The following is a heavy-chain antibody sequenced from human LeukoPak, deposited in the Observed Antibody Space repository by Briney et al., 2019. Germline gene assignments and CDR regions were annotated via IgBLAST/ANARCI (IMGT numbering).Heavy chain of an antibody. CDR3: ARDSTYYYDSGSSGPHYFDN. J-gene: IGHJ4*02. D-gene: IGHD3-10*01. CDR2: ISSGGVYE. V-gene: IGHV3-30*01. CDR1: VFTFSTYA. Sequence: GRSLRLSCAASVFTFSTYAMHWVRQAPGKGRDWVSIISSGGVYEYYADSVKGRFTISRDNSKNTLYLQLNSLITEDTAVYYCARDSTYYYDSGSSGPHYFDNWGQGTLVTVSS.